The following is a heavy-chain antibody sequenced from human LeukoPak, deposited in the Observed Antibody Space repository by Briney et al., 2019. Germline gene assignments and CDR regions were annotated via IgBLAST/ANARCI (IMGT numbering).Heavy chain of an antibody. CDR1: GFTFSSYS. J-gene: IGHJ4*02. D-gene: IGHD6-19*01. V-gene: IGHV3-21*01. Sequence: GESLKISCAASGFTFSSYSMNWVRQAPGKGLEWVSSISSSSSYIYYADSVKGRFTISRDNAKNSLYLQMNSLRAEDTAVYYCARATAVAGTDYWGQGTLVTVSS. CDR3: ARATAVAGTDY. CDR2: ISSSSSYI.